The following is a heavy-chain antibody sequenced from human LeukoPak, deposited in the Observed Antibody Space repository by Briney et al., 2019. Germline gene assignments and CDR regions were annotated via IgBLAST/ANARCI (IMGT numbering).Heavy chain of an antibody. CDR1: GRSISRGSY. CDR2: IDHAGSP. V-gene: IGHV4-38-2*02. J-gene: IGHJ4*02. Sequence: SETLSPPCDISGRSISRGSYWGWIRRPPGKGLEWIGNIDHAGSPYYNPSLRSRVTISVDTSNNQFSLKLSSVTAPDTAVYYCARDRSGYGDFDSWGQGSLVTVSS. D-gene: IGHD5-12*01. CDR3: ARDRSGYGDFDS.